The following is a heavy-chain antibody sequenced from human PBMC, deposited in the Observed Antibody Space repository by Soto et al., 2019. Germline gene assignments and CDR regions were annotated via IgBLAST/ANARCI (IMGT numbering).Heavy chain of an antibody. CDR1: GFTFSNYA. Sequence: PGGSLRLSCEASGFTFSNYAMNWVRQAPGKGPEWVSTISGSGGSTKYAYSVRGRFTISRDNSKNTLYLQMNSLRAEDTALYFCAKQPLSIQTLDYWGPGSLVTVSS. CDR3: AKQPLSIQTLDY. CDR2: ISGSGGST. D-gene: IGHD2-21*01. J-gene: IGHJ4*02. V-gene: IGHV3-23*01.